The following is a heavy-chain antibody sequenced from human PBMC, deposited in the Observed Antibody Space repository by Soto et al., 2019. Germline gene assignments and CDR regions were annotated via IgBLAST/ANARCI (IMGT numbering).Heavy chain of an antibody. J-gene: IGHJ5*02. V-gene: IGHV3-23*01. CDR3: AKDIEFYP. CDR1: GFTFSSYA. Sequence: PGGSLRLSCAASGFTFSSYAMSWVRQAPGKGLEWVSSISGGSVSTYYADSVKGRFTISRDNSRNTLYLQMNSLRAEDTAVYYYAKDIEFYPWGQGTLVTVSS. CDR2: ISGGSVST. D-gene: IGHD2-15*01.